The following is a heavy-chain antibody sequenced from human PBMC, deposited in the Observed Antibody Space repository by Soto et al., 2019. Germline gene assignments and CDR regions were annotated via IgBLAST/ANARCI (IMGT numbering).Heavy chain of an antibody. Sequence: QVQLVQSGAEVKKPGSSVKVSCKASGGTFSSYAISWVRQAPGQGLEWMGGIIPIFGTANYEQKFQGRVTITADESTNTAYMELSSLRSEDTAVYYCATSPGYYDSSVDYQQFDYWGQGTMVTVSS. D-gene: IGHD3-22*01. J-gene: IGHJ4*02. CDR3: ATSPGYYDSSVDYQQFDY. CDR2: IIPIFGTA. CDR1: GGTFSSYA. V-gene: IGHV1-69*01.